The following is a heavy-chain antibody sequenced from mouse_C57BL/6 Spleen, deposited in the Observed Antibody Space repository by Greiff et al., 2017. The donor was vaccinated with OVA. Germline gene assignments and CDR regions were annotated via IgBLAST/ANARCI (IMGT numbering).Heavy chain of an antibody. J-gene: IGHJ2*01. Sequence: EVKLVESGGGLVQPKGSLKLSCAASGFSFNTYAMNWVRQAPGKGLEWVARIRSKSNNYATYYADSVKDRFTISRDDSESMLYLQMNNLKTEDTAMYYCVRHSLGLVFDYWGQGTTLTVSS. CDR1: GFSFNTYA. V-gene: IGHV10-1*01. CDR3: VRHSLGLVFDY. D-gene: IGHD4-1*01. CDR2: IRSKSNNYAT.